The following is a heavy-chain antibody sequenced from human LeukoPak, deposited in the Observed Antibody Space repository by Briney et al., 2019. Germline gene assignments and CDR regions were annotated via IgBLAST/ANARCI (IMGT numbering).Heavy chain of an antibody. CDR3: ARDPPGWNDHY. J-gene: IGHJ4*02. Sequence: GRSLRLSCAASGFTFSSYGMHWVRQAPGKGLEWVAVIWYDGSNKYYADSVKGRFTISRDNSKNTLYLQMNSLRAEDTAVYYCARDPPGWNDHYWVRGTLVTVSS. D-gene: IGHD1-1*01. V-gene: IGHV3-33*01. CDR1: GFTFSSYG. CDR2: IWYDGSNK.